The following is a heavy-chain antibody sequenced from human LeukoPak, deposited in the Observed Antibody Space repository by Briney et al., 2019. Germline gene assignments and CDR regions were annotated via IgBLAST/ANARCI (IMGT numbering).Heavy chain of an antibody. CDR3: ATFDPDSSGPIDY. J-gene: IGHJ4*02. Sequence: ASVKVSCEASGYTFTSYDINWVRQATGQGLEWMGGFDPEDGETIYAQKFQGRVTMTEDTSTDTAYMELSSLRSEDTAVYYCATFDPDSSGPIDYWGQGTLVTVSS. V-gene: IGHV1-24*01. D-gene: IGHD3-22*01. CDR2: FDPEDGET. CDR1: GYTFTSYD.